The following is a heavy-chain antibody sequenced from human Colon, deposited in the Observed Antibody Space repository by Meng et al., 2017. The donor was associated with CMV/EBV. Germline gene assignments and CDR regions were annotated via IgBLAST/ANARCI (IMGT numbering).Heavy chain of an antibody. J-gene: IGHJ4*02. D-gene: IGHD6-25*01. V-gene: IGHV1-2*02. CDR3: ARGSQSQRLLDY. CDR1: GYTFTGYY. Sequence: ASVKVSCKASGYTFTGYYMHWVRQAPGQGLEWMGWIEPSSGGTDYAQKFQGRVTMTRDTSLNTAYMELTSLKSDDTAVYFCARGSQSQRLLDYWGQGTLVTVSS. CDR2: IEPSSGGT.